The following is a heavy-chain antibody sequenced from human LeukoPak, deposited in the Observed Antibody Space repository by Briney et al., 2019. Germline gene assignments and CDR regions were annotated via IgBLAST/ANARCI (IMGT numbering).Heavy chain of an antibody. Sequence: GGSLRLSCAASGFTFSSYAMSWVRQAPGKGLEWVGRAKNKINSYTTMYAASVKDRFTISRDDSKNSLYLQMNSLKTEDTAVYYCARRPWDYYYGMDVWGQGTRSPSP. CDR3: ARRPWDYYYGMDV. V-gene: IGHV3-72*01. J-gene: IGHJ6*02. D-gene: IGHD1-26*01. CDR2: AKNKINSYTT. CDR1: GFTFSSYA.